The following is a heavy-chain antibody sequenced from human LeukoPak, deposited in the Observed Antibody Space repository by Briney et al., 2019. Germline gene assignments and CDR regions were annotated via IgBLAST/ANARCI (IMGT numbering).Heavy chain of an antibody. CDR3: AKRYYYGSEPTYGAFDI. D-gene: IGHD3-10*01. J-gene: IGHJ3*02. CDR2: INGSGGWT. Sequence: PVGSLRLSCAASGFTFSGYAMSWVRQAPGKGLEWVSAINGSGGWTYYADSVKGRFTISRDNSKNTLYLQMNSLRDEDTAVYYCAKRYYYGSEPTYGAFDIWGQGTMVTVSS. CDR1: GFTFSGYA. V-gene: IGHV3-23*01.